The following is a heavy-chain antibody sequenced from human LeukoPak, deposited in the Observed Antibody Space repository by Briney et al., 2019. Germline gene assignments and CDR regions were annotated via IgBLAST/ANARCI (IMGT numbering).Heavy chain of an antibody. CDR2: ISSSSSYI. J-gene: IGHJ4*02. CDR1: GFTFSIYS. Sequence: PGGSLRLSCAASGFTFSIYSMNWVRQAPGKGLEWVSSISSSSSYIYYADSVKGRFTISRDNAKNSLYLQMNSLRAEDTAVYYCARDAYCTNGVCYSDYFDYWGQGTLVTVSS. V-gene: IGHV3-21*01. CDR3: ARDAYCTNGVCYSDYFDY. D-gene: IGHD2-8*01.